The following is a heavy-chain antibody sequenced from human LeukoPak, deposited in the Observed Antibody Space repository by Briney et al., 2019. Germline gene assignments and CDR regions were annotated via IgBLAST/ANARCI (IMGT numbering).Heavy chain of an antibody. CDR3: ARRYYDTTGYAFDI. Sequence: GGSLRLSCAASGFTFSSYTMNWVRQAPGKGLEWISCVGRDGSIHYADSVKGRITISRDNAKNSLFLQMNSLRAEDTAIYYCARRYYDTTGYAFDIWGQGTMVTVSS. V-gene: IGHV3-21*01. J-gene: IGHJ3*02. CDR1: GFTFSSYT. CDR2: VGRDGSI. D-gene: IGHD3-22*01.